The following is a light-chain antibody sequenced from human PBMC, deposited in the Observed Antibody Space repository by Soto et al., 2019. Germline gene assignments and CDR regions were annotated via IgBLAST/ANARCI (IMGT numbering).Light chain of an antibody. J-gene: IGKJ1*01. Sequence: VEMTQSPATLSLAPGERVTLSCRASESVSTNLAWYQQKAGQAPRLLIYGASTRATGIPARFSGSGSGTEFTLTISSLQSEDFAVYYCQQYSIWRTFGQRGKADIK. CDR1: ESVSTN. V-gene: IGKV3-15*01. CDR3: QQYSIWRT. CDR2: GAS.